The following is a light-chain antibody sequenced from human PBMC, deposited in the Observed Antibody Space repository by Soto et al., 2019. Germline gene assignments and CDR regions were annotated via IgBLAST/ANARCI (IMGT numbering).Light chain of an antibody. J-gene: IGLJ1*01. CDR2: DVS. CDR3: SSYSRTSSV. Sequence: QSALTQPASVSGSPGQSITISCTGTNSDVTVYNYVSWYQHHPGKAPKLMIYDVSNRPSGVSNRFSGPKSGNTASLTISGLQAEDEADYYCSSYSRTSSVFGTGTKVTVL. CDR1: NSDVTVYNY. V-gene: IGLV2-14*03.